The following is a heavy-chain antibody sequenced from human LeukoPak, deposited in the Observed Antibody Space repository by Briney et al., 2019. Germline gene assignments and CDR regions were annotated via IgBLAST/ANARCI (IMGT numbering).Heavy chain of an antibody. D-gene: IGHD6-19*01. CDR2: IYYSGST. Sequence: SETLSLTCTVSGGSISSYYWSWIRQPPGKGLEWIGYIYYSGSTNYNPSLKSRVTISVDTSKNQSSLKLSSVTAADTAVYYCAREGGIAVAGMVDWGQGTLVTVSS. V-gene: IGHV4-59*01. CDR1: GGSISSYY. J-gene: IGHJ4*02. CDR3: AREGGIAVAGMVD.